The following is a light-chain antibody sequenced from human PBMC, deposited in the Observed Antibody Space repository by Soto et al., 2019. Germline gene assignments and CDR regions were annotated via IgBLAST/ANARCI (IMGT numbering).Light chain of an antibody. V-gene: IGKV1-39*01. CDR1: QSISSY. J-gene: IGKJ4*01. CDR3: QQSYSTPLT. Sequence: DIQMTQSPSSLSASVGDRVTITCRASQSISSYLNWYQQKPGKAPKLLIYAASSLQSGVPSRSSGSGSGTDFTLTISSLQPEDFATYYCQQSYSTPLTFRRRDQGGDQT. CDR2: AAS.